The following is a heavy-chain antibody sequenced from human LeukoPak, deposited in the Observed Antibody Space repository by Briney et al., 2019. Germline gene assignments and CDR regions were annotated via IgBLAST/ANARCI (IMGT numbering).Heavy chain of an antibody. J-gene: IGHJ4*02. V-gene: IGHV3-43*01. Sequence: GGSLRLCCAASGFTFDEYTMHWVRQAPGKGVEWVSLISWDGGRIDYADSVKGRFTISRDNSKNSLYLQMNSLRTEDTALYYCAKDNTIVATMTLDYWGQGTLVTVST. D-gene: IGHD5-12*01. CDR3: AKDNTIVATMTLDY. CDR1: GFTFDEYT. CDR2: ISWDGGRI.